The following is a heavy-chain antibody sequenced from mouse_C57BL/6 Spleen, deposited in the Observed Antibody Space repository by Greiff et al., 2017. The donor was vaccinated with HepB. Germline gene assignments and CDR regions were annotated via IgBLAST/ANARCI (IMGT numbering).Heavy chain of an antibody. Sequence: VKVVESGPGLVAPSQSLSITCTVSGFSLTSYGVDWVRQSPGKGLEWLGVIWGVGSTNYNSALKSRLSISKDNSKSQVFLKMNSLQTDDAAMYYCARSYDYDGPPFAYWGQGTLVTVSA. CDR3: ARSYDYDGPPFAY. V-gene: IGHV2-6*01. CDR1: GFSLTSYG. J-gene: IGHJ3*01. CDR2: IWGVGST. D-gene: IGHD2-4*01.